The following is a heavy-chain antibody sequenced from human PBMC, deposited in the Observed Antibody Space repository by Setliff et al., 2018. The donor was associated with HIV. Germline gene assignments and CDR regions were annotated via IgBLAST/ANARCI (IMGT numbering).Heavy chain of an antibody. CDR1: GYNFPVYG. D-gene: IGHD1-26*01. Sequence: GASVKVSCKTSGYNFPVYGITWVRQAPGHGLEWMGWISPDNGVTKYVEKNQDRVTMTTDTATNTGYMELRNLTSDETAVYYCARASLVGANSGLCEYWGHGTLVTVSS. CDR2: ISPDNGVT. CDR3: ARASLVGANSGLCEY. J-gene: IGHJ4*01. V-gene: IGHV1-18*01.